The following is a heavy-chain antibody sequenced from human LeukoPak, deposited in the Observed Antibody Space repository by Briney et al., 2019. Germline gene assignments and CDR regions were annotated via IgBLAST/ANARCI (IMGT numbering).Heavy chain of an antibody. D-gene: IGHD3-3*01. V-gene: IGHV4-39*01. CDR3: ARTHDFWSGYYISYFDY. Sequence: SETLSLTCAVYGGSFSSYYWGWIRQPPGKGLEWIGSIYYSGSTYYNPSLKSRVTISVDTSKNQFSLKLSSVTAADTAVYYCARTHDFWSGYYISYFDYWGQGTLVTVSS. J-gene: IGHJ4*02. CDR1: GGSFSSYY. CDR2: IYYSGST.